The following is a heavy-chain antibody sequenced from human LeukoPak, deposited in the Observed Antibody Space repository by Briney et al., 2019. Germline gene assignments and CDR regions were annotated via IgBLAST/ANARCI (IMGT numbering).Heavy chain of an antibody. V-gene: IGHV4-39*02. CDR1: GGSISSSGYY. D-gene: IGHD4-23*01. CDR2: IYYSGST. CDR3: AREVSRWPYYFDY. J-gene: IGHJ4*02. Sequence: SETLSLTCTVSGGSISSSGYYWGWIRQPPGKGPEWIGSIYYSGSTYYKPSLKSRVTMSVDTSKNQFSLKLSSVTAADTAVYYCAREVSRWPYYFDYWGQGTLVTVSS.